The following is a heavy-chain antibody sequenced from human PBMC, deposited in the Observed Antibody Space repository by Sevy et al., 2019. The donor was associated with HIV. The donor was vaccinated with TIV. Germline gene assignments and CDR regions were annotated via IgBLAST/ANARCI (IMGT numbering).Heavy chain of an antibody. J-gene: IGHJ4*02. D-gene: IGHD3-22*01. CDR3: ASHYYDTTGYYYPLDY. CDR2: ISDDGNNK. Sequence: GGSLRLSCTASGFTFSTYAMYWVRQAPGKGLEWVAVISDDGNNKDYADSVKGRFTVSRDNSKNTLYLQMYSLRADDTAVYYCASHYYDTTGYYYPLDYWGQGTLVTVSS. CDR1: GFTFSTYA. V-gene: IGHV3-30*04.